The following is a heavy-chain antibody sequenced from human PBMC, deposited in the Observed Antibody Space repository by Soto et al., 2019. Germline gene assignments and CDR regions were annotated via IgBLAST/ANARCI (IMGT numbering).Heavy chain of an antibody. CDR3: ARGYGSGSPDAFDI. Sequence: KPSETLSLTCTVSGGSISSGGYYWSWIRQHPGKGLEWIGYIYYSGSTYYNPSLKSRVTISVDTSKNQFSLKLSSVTAADTAVYYCARGYGSGSPDAFDIWGQGTMVTVSS. V-gene: IGHV4-31*03. J-gene: IGHJ3*02. CDR1: GGSISSGGYY. D-gene: IGHD3-10*01. CDR2: IYYSGST.